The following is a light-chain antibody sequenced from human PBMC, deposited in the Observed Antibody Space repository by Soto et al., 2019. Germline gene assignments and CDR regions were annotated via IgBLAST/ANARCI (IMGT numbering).Light chain of an antibody. CDR2: DAS. CDR1: QSVSRR. Sequence: DIQMTQSPSTLSASVGDRITITCRASQSVSRRLAWYQQKPGKAPKLLIYDASSLESGVPSRFSRRGSGKEFTLTISSLQPDDCATYYCHTYNSYSLHTFGQGTKLEIK. CDR3: HTYNSYSLHT. V-gene: IGKV1-5*01. J-gene: IGKJ2*01.